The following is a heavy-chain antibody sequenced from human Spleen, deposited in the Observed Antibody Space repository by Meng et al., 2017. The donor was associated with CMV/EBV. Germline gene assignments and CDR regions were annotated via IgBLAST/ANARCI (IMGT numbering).Heavy chain of an antibody. D-gene: IGHD5-12*01. J-gene: IGHJ4*02. CDR3: ARGVNVLRRRSAGPPDF. CDR1: GGSINSYY. CDR2: IYYIGTT. Sequence: SETLSLTCTVSGGSINSYYWSWIRQPPGKGLEWIGYIYYIGTTNYNPSLRSRVTISVDTSKNQFSLNLTSVTVADTAVYYCARGVNVLRRRSAGPPDFWGQGTLVTVSS. V-gene: IGHV4-59*01.